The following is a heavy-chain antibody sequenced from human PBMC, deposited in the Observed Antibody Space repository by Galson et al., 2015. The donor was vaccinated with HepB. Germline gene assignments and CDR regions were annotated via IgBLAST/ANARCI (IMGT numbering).Heavy chain of an antibody. D-gene: IGHD3-3*01. CDR3: AREGGDSYYDFWSGINNWFDP. Sequence: ETLSLTCAVSGGSISSSNWWSWVRQPPGKGLEWIGEMYHSGYTNYNPSLKSRVTISVDTSKNLFSLKLSSVTAADTAVYYCAREGGDSYYDFWSGINNWFDPWGQGTLVTVSS. CDR2: MYHSGYT. CDR1: GGSISSSNW. J-gene: IGHJ5*02. V-gene: IGHV4-4*02.